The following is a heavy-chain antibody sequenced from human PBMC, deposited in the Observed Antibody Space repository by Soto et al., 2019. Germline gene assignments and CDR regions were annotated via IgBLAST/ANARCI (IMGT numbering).Heavy chain of an antibody. CDR3: AGVYQLLPYNWFDP. Sequence: VKFSCTASGYTFTGYYMHWVRQAPGQGLEWMGWINPNSGGTNYAQKFQGRVTMTRDTSISTAYMELSRLRSDDTAVYYCAGVYQLLPYNWFDPWGQGTLVTVSS. D-gene: IGHD2-2*01. CDR2: INPNSGGT. J-gene: IGHJ5*02. V-gene: IGHV1-2*02. CDR1: GYTFTGYY.